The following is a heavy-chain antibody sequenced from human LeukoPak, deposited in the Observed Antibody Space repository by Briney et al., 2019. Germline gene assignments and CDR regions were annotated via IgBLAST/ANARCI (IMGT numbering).Heavy chain of an antibody. J-gene: IGHJ4*02. Sequence: GGSRRLSCRAYGFTFSPNVRTWVSQAQGRGLGWVSSISVNGGSTYYADSVKGRFTISRDNSKNTLCLQMNSLRAEDTAVYYCAKGGIASTGLDYWGQGTLVTVSS. CDR1: GFTFSPNV. CDR2: ISVNGGST. V-gene: IGHV3-23*01. CDR3: AKGGIASTGLDY. D-gene: IGHD6-13*01.